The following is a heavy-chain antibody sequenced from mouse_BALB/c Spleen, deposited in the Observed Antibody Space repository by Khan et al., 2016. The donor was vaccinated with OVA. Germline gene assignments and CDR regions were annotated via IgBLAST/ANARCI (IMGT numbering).Heavy chain of an antibody. V-gene: IGHV1S137*01. CDR1: GYTFTDYA. Sequence: QVQLKESGAELVRPGVSVKISCKGSGYTFTDYAMHWVKQSHAKSLEWIGVISTYYGDVDYSQKFKGKATMTVARSSSTAYMELARLTSEDSAIYYCARGGKFAYWGQGTLVTVSA. CDR2: ISTYYGDV. D-gene: IGHD1-1*02. CDR3: ARGGKFAY. J-gene: IGHJ3*01.